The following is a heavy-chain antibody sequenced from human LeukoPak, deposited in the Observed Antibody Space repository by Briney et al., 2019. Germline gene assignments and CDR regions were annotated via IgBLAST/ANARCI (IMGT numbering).Heavy chain of an antibody. J-gene: IGHJ4*02. D-gene: IGHD1-26*01. CDR2: INHSGST. CDR3: AREGAGRFDY. Sequence: SETLSLTCAVYGGSFSGYYWSWIRQPPGKGLEWIGEINHSGSTNYNPSLKSRVTISVDTSKNQFSLKLSSVTAADTAVYYCAREGAGRFDYWGQGTLVTVSS. V-gene: IGHV4-34*01. CDR1: GGSFSGYY.